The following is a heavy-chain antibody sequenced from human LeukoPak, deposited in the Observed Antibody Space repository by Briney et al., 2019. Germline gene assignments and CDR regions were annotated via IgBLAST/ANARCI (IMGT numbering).Heavy chain of an antibody. Sequence: EASVKVSCKASGYTFTSYAMNWVRQAPGQGLEWMGWVNTNTGNPTYAQGFTGRFVFSLDTSVSTAYLQISSLKAEDTAVYYCARWTRPLRYFDWLNSGDWCQGTLVTVSS. V-gene: IGHV7-4-1*02. J-gene: IGHJ1*01. CDR2: VNTNTGNP. D-gene: IGHD3-9*01. CDR3: ARWTRPLRYFDWLNSGD. CDR1: GYTFTSYA.